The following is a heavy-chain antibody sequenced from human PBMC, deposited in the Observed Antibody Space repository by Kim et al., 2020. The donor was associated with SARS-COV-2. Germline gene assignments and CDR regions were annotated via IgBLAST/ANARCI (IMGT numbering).Heavy chain of an antibody. J-gene: IGHJ4*02. V-gene: IGHV3-30*18. CDR2: ISYDGSNK. CDR3: AKDGMSTFGGVIDAYFDY. CDR1: GFTFSSYG. D-gene: IGHD3-16*02. Sequence: GGSLRLSCAASGFTFSSYGMHWVRQAPGKGLEWVAVISYDGSNKYYADSVKGRFTISRDNSKNTLYLQMNSLRAEDTAVYYCAKDGMSTFGGVIDAYFDYWGQGTLVTVSS.